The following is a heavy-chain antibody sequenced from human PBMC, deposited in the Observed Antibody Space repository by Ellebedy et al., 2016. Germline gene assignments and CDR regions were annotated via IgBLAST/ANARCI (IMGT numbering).Heavy chain of an antibody. Sequence: ASVKVSCKASGGTFSSYAISWVRQAPGQGLEWMGGIIPIFGTANYAQKFQGRVTITADESTSTAYMELSSLRSEDTAVYYCASTNQDIVVVPAAQILYYYYYGMDVWGQGTTVTVSS. CDR1: GGTFSSYA. CDR3: ASTNQDIVVVPAAQILYYYYYGMDV. J-gene: IGHJ6*02. CDR2: IIPIFGTA. V-gene: IGHV1-69*13. D-gene: IGHD2-2*01.